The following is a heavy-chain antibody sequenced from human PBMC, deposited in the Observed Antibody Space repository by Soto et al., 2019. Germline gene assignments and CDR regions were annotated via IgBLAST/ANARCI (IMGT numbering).Heavy chain of an antibody. CDR1: GGTFSSYA. CDR2: IIPIFGTA. Sequence: QVQLVQSGAEVKKPGSSVKVSCKASGGTFSSYAISWVRQAPGQGLEWMGGIIPIFGTANYAQKFQGRVTITADEPTSTADMELSSLRSEDTAVYYCARGSGDTAMVDYYYYYGMDVWGQGTTVTVSS. J-gene: IGHJ6*02. CDR3: ARGSGDTAMVDYYYYYGMDV. V-gene: IGHV1-69*12. D-gene: IGHD5-18*01.